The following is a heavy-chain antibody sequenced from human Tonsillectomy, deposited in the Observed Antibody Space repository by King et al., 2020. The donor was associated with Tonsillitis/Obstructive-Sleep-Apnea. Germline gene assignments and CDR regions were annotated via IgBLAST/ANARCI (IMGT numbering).Heavy chain of an antibody. Sequence: VQLQESGPGLVKPSETLSLTCTVSGGSVSSGSYYWSWIRQPPGKGLEWIGYIYYSGSTNYHPSLKSRVTISVDTSKNQFSLKLSSVTAADTAVYYCARDAGYSYGSTDYWGQGTLVTVSS. CDR1: GGSVSSGSYY. J-gene: IGHJ4*02. CDR2: IYYSGST. CDR3: ARDAGYSYGSTDY. V-gene: IGHV4-61*01. D-gene: IGHD5-18*01.